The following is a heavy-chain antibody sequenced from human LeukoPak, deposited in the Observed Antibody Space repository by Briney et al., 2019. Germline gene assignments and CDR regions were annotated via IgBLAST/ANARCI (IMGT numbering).Heavy chain of an antibody. CDR1: GGTFSSYA. Sequence: ASVKVSCKASGGTFSSYAISWVRQAPGQGLEWMGGIIPIFGTANYAQKFQGRVTITADESTSTAYMEPSSLRSEDTAVYYCARSVRFLEWFYGMDVWGQGTTVTVSS. CDR2: IIPIFGTA. D-gene: IGHD3-3*01. V-gene: IGHV1-69*13. CDR3: ARSVRFLEWFYGMDV. J-gene: IGHJ6*02.